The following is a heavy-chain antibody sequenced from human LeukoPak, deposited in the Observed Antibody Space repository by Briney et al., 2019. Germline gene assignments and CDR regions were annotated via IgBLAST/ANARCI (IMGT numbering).Heavy chain of an antibody. Sequence: SETLSLTCAVYGGSFSGYYWSWIRQPPGKGLEWIGEINHSGSTNYNPSLKSRVTISVDTSKNQFSLKLSSVTAADTAVYYCARAWYYYDSSGRRAEYFQHWGQGTLVTVSS. CDR2: INHSGST. CDR1: GGSFSGYY. J-gene: IGHJ1*01. V-gene: IGHV4-34*01. D-gene: IGHD3-22*01. CDR3: ARAWYYYDSSGRRAEYFQH.